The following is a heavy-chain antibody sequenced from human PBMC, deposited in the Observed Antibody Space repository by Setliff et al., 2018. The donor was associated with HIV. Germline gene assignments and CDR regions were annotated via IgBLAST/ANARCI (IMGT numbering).Heavy chain of an antibody. J-gene: IGHJ4*02. CDR2: IYSTGST. CDR1: GGSFSGFY. CDR3: AKGAGFYGDYTFDH. D-gene: IGHD4-17*01. V-gene: IGHV4-59*01. Sequence: SETLSLTCAVCGGSFSGFYWSWIRQSPGKGFEWIGYIYSTGSTNYNPSLQSRVTISIVASRNQFSLKVTSVTAADTAVYYCAKGAGFYGDYTFDHWGQGRQVTVSS.